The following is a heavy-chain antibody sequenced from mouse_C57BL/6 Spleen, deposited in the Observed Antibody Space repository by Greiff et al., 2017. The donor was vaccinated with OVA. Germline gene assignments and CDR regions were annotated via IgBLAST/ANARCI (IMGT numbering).Heavy chain of an antibody. D-gene: IGHD2-4*01. Sequence: QVQLQQSGAELARPGASVKMSCKASGYTFTSYTMHWVKQRPGQGLEWIGYINPSSGYTKYNQKFKDKATLTADKSSSTAYMQLSSLTSEDSAVYYCARGGYDYYYAMDYWGQGTSVTVSS. CDR1: GYTFTSYT. CDR3: ARGGYDYYYAMDY. J-gene: IGHJ4*01. V-gene: IGHV1-4*01. CDR2: INPSSGYT.